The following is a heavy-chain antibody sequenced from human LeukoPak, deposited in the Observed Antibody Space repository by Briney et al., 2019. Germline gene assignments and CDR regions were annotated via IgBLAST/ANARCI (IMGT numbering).Heavy chain of an antibody. D-gene: IGHD6-13*01. Sequence: SETLSLTCTVSGGSISSYYWSWIRQPPGKGLEWIGYIYYSGSTNYNPSLKSRVTISVDTSKNQFSLKLSSVTAADTAVYYCARDQSSSWFQGWFDPWGQGTLVTVSS. CDR3: ARDQSSSWFQGWFDP. CDR2: IYYSGST. CDR1: GGSISSYY. V-gene: IGHV4-59*01. J-gene: IGHJ5*02.